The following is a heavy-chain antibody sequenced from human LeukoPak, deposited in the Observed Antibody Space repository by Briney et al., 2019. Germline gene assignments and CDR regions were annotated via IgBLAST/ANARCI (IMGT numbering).Heavy chain of an antibody. V-gene: IGHV3-11*01. D-gene: IGHD4-17*01. Sequence: PGGSLRLSCATSGFTFSGYYMSWIRRAPGKGLEWVSYIGSRGSTIYYADSVKGRFTISRDNAKNSLYLQMNSLRAEDTAVYYCARGPTTVTSPHFDYWGQGTLVTVSS. CDR1: GFTFSGYY. CDR3: ARGPTTVTSPHFDY. J-gene: IGHJ4*02. CDR2: IGSRGSTI.